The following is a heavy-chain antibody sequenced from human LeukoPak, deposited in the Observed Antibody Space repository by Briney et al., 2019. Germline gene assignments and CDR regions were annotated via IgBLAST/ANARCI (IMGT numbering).Heavy chain of an antibody. CDR1: GGSISSYY. J-gene: IGHJ4*02. CDR3: ASSPAAGQFDY. CDR2: IYYSGST. D-gene: IGHD6-13*01. Sequence: PSETLSLTCTVSGGSISSYYWSWIRLPPGKGLEWIGYIYYSGSTNYNPSLKSRVTISVDTSKNQFSLKLSSVTAADTAVYYCASSPAAGQFDYWGQGTLVTVSS. V-gene: IGHV4-59*01.